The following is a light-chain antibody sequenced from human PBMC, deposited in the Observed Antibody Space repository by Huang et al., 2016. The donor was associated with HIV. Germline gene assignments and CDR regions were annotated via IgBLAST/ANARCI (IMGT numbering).Light chain of an antibody. V-gene: IGKV3-15*01. J-gene: IGKJ4*01. Sequence: EIVMTQSPATLSVSPGQRATLSCRANRSVSTNLAWYQQRHDQAPRLLIYGSSTRAPGIPARFSGSGSGTDFSLTISSLQSEDFALYYCHQYNNWLLSFGGGTRV. CDR1: RSVSTN. CDR2: GSS. CDR3: HQYNNWLLS.